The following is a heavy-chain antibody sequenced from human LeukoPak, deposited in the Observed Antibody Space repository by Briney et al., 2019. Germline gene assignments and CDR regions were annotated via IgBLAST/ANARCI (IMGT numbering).Heavy chain of an antibody. CDR1: GDSVSNKNTA. Sequence: SQTLSLTCAISGDSVSNKNTAWNWIRQSPSRGLEWLGRTYYRSKWHNTYAASVKSRITINPDTSKNQFSLQLNSVTAADTAVYYCARHCPYYYDSSGYTLDYWGQGTLVTVSS. J-gene: IGHJ4*02. CDR3: ARHCPYYYDSSGYTLDY. D-gene: IGHD3-22*01. CDR2: TYYRSKWHN. V-gene: IGHV6-1*01.